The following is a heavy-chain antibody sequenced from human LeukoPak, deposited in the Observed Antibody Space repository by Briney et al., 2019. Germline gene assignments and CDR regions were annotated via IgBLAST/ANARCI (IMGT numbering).Heavy chain of an antibody. V-gene: IGHV3-30*02. D-gene: IGHD6-13*01. CDR3: AAAAGKVYYYGMDV. CDR2: IRYDGSNK. Sequence: PGGSLRLSCAASGFTFSSYGMHWVRQAPGKGLEWVAFIRYDGSNKYYADSAKGRFTISRDNSKNTLYLQMNSLRAEDTAVYYCAAAAGKVYYYGMDVWGQGTTVTVSS. J-gene: IGHJ6*02. CDR1: GFTFSSYG.